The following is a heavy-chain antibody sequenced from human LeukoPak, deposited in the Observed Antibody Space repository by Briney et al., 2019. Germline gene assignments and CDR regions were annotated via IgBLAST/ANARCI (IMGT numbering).Heavy chain of an antibody. Sequence: GGSLRLSCAASGFTFSSYEMNWVRQAPGKGLEWVSYISATGNTIFYADSVKGRFTVSRDNAKNSLYLQMSSLRAEDTAVYYCARYDNLIHLWAVFDYWGQGSLVTVSS. D-gene: IGHD5-18*01. CDR1: GFTFSSYE. CDR3: ARYDNLIHLWAVFDY. V-gene: IGHV3-48*03. J-gene: IGHJ4*02. CDR2: ISATGNTI.